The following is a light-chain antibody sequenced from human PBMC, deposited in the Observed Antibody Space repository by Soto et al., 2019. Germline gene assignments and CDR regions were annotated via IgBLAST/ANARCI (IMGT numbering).Light chain of an antibody. CDR3: SSYAGSSNV. J-gene: IGLJ1*01. V-gene: IGLV2-11*01. CDR2: DVN. Sequence: QSALTQPRSVSGSPGQSVTFSCTGTSGDVGTYNSVSWYQQHPGKAPKLMIYDVNKRPSGVPERFSGSMSGNTASLTISGLQADDEADYHCSSYAGSSNVFGTGTKLTVL. CDR1: SGDVGTYNS.